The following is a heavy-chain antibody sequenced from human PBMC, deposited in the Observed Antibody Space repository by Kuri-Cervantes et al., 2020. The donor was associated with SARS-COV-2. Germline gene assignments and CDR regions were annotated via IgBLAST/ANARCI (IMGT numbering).Heavy chain of an antibody. V-gene: IGHV4-59*01. CDR2: VYYDGTT. CDR1: GGSINSYY. J-gene: IGHJ4*02. D-gene: IGHD4-11*01. CDR3: ARASTSFDD. Sequence: GSLRLSCSVSGGSINSYYWGWIRQAPGKGLEWLGHVYYDGTTNYNPSLKRRATISLATSKSQFFLQLDSVTAADTAVYFCARASTSFDDWGQGTPVTVSS.